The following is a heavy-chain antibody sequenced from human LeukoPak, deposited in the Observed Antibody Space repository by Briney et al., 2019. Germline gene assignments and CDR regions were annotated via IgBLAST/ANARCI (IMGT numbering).Heavy chain of an antibody. J-gene: IGHJ4*02. V-gene: IGHV3-7*01. Sequence: GGSLRLSCAASGFTFSSYWMSWVRQAPGKGLEWVANINQDGSEKYYVDSVRGRFTISRENAKNSLYLQMNSLRAEDTAVYYCARVLRDSSGYYPKYFDYWGQGTLVTVSS. CDR3: ARVLRDSSGYYPKYFDY. D-gene: IGHD3-22*01. CDR2: INQDGSEK. CDR1: GFTFSSYW.